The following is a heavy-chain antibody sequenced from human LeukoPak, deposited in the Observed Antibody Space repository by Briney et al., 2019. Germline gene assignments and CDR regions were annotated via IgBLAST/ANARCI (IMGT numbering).Heavy chain of an antibody. J-gene: IGHJ4*02. CDR1: GFTFSSYE. Sequence: GGSLRLSCAASGFTFSSYEMNWVRQAPGKGLEWVSYISSSGSTIYYADSVKGRFTTSRDNAKNSLYLQMNSLRAEDTAVYYCAKIAAPGTYFDYWGQGTLVTVSS. V-gene: IGHV3-48*03. CDR2: ISSSGSTI. CDR3: AKIAAPGTYFDY. D-gene: IGHD6-13*01.